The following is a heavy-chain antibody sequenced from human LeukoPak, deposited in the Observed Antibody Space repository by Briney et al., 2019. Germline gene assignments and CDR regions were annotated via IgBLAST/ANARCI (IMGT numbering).Heavy chain of an antibody. J-gene: IGHJ3*02. Sequence: AGGSLRLSCAGYGFTFADYAMSWFRQAPGKGLEWVGFIRNKAYGGTAEHAASLKGRFTISRDDSKGIAYLQMIGLQTGDTAVYYCARDSWRKVHAFDIWGQGTMVTVSS. V-gene: IGHV3-49*03. CDR1: GFTFADYA. D-gene: IGHD1-1*01. CDR3: ARDSWRKVHAFDI. CDR2: IRNKAYGGTA.